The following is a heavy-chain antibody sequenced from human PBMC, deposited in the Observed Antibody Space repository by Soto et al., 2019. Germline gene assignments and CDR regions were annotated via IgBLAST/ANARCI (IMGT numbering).Heavy chain of an antibody. J-gene: IGHJ3*02. Sequence: SVKVSCKASGFTFTISAMQWVRQARGQRLEWIGWIVVGSGNTNYAQKFRERVTITRDMSTSTAYMELSSLRSEDTAVYYCATLLEEVKDAQDAFDIWGQGTMVTVSS. V-gene: IGHV1-58*02. CDR3: ATLLEEVKDAQDAFDI. CDR2: IVVGSGNT. D-gene: IGHD3-10*01. CDR1: GFTFTISA.